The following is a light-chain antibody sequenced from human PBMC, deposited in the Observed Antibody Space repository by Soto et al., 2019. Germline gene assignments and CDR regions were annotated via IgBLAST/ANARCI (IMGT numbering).Light chain of an antibody. Sequence: QSVLTQPPSVSAAPGQKVTISCSGSSSNIGNNYVSWYQQLPGTAPKLLISDNDKRPSGIPDRFSGSKSGTSATLGITGLQTGDEAYYYCGTWDSSLHAGVFGGGTKLTVL. CDR1: SSNIGNNY. V-gene: IGLV1-51*01. J-gene: IGLJ2*01. CDR3: GTWDSSLHAGV. CDR2: DND.